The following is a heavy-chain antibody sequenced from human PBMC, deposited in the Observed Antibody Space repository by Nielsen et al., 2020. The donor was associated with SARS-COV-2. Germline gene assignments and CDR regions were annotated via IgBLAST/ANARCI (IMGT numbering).Heavy chain of an antibody. D-gene: IGHD3-22*01. Sequence: WIHQPPGKGLEWVSAISGSGGSTYYADSVKGRFTISRDNSKNTLYLQMNSLRAEDTAVYYCAKDGEYYDSSGYYSAVEYYYYGMDVWGQGTTVTVSS. V-gene: IGHV3-23*01. J-gene: IGHJ6*02. CDR2: ISGSGGST. CDR3: AKDGEYYDSSGYYSAVEYYYYGMDV.